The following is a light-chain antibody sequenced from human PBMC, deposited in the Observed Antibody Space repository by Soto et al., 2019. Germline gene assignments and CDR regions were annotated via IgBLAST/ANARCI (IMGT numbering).Light chain of an antibody. J-gene: IGKJ4*01. Sequence: DIQMTQSPSSLSASVGARLTLNARASQSISSYLNWYQQKPGKAPKLLIYAASSLQSGVPSRFSGSGSGTDFTLTISSLQPEDFATYYCQQSYSTPLTFGGGTKVDIK. CDR1: QSISSY. CDR2: AAS. CDR3: QQSYSTPLT. V-gene: IGKV1-39*01.